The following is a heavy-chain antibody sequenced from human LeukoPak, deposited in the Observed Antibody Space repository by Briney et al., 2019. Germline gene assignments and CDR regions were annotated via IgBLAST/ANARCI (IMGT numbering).Heavy chain of an antibody. V-gene: IGHV3-21*05. CDR3: AKDIVAAGLFFDY. J-gene: IGHJ4*02. D-gene: IGHD6-13*01. CDR2: ISHSVSDV. Sequence: GSLRLSCAASGFTFSSYSMNWVRQAPGKGLEWVSYISHSVSDVQYADSVKGRFTISRDNARNSLYLQMNSLRAEDTAVYYCAKDIVAAGLFFDYWGLGTLVTVSS. CDR1: GFTFSSYS.